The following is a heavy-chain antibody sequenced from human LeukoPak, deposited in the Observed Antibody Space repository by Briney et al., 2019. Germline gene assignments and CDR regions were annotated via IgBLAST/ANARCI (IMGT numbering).Heavy chain of an antibody. CDR1: GFTFSSYE. V-gene: IGHV3-48*03. CDR3: ARGFWLDP. J-gene: IGHJ5*02. Sequence: PGGSLRLSCEVFGFTFSSYEMNWVRQAPGKGLEWVSYISSSGSTKHYADSVKGRFTISRDNAKNSLSLQMNSLRAEDTAVYYCARGFWLDPWGQGTLVTVSS. CDR2: ISSSGSTK.